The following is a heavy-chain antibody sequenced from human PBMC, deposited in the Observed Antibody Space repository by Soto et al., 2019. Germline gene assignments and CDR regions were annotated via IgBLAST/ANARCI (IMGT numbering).Heavy chain of an antibody. CDR1: GGSVSSGSYY. CDR2: NYYSGST. D-gene: IGHD6-19*01. CDR3: ARGIEGWYQGRYYYGMDV. V-gene: IGHV4-61*01. J-gene: IGHJ6*02. Sequence: QVQLQESGPGLVKPSETLSLTCTVSGGSVSSGSYYWSWIRQPPGKGLEWIGYNYYSGSTNYNPSLKSRVTISVDTSTTQFSLKRSSVTAADTAVYYCARGIEGWYQGRYYYGMDVWGQGSTVTVSS.